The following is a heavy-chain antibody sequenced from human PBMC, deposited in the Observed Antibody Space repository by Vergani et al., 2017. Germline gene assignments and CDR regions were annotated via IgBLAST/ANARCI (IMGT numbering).Heavy chain of an antibody. J-gene: IGHJ5*02. CDR3: ANYLGASSGGCCFDA. CDR1: GFTSAGYA. CDR2: ISWNSNSI. Sequence: EVQLEESGGGLVLPGRSLSLSCVASGFTSAGYAMHWVRQAPGKGLEWVSGISWNSNSIGYADSVKGRFTISRDNAKNSLYLQMNSLRAEDTALYYCANYLGASSGGCCFDAWCGGAMLTISS. D-gene: IGHD6-6*01. V-gene: IGHV3-9*02.